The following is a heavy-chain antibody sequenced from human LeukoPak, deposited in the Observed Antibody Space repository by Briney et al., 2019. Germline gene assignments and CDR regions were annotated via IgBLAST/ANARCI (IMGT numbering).Heavy chain of an antibody. J-gene: IGHJ4*02. Sequence: GGSLRLSCAASGFTFSSYAMHWVRQAPGKGLEWVAVISYDGSNKYYADSVKGRFTISRDNSKNTLYLQMNSLRAEDTAVYYCARDFWSGPNGYWGQGTLVTVSS. D-gene: IGHD3-3*01. CDR1: GFTFSSYA. CDR2: ISYDGSNK. CDR3: ARDFWSGPNGY. V-gene: IGHV3-30-3*01.